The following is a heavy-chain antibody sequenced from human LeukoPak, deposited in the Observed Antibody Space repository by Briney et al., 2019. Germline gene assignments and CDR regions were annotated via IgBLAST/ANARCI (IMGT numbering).Heavy chain of an antibody. Sequence: PSETLSLTCTVSGGSISSYYWSWIRQPPGKGLEWIGYIYNSGKTNYNPSLKSRVTISADTSKSQFSLKLGSVTAADTAVYYCARDHGSGYFYDYWDQGTLVTVSS. CDR2: IYNSGKT. CDR1: GGSISSYY. CDR3: ARDHGSGYFYDY. D-gene: IGHD3-22*01. J-gene: IGHJ4*02. V-gene: IGHV4-59*01.